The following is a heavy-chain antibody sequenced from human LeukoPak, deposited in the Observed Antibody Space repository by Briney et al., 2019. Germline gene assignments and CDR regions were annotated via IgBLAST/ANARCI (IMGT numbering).Heavy chain of an antibody. Sequence: SETLSLTCTVSDVSMSSYYWSWIRQPPEKGLEWIGYIYYSGSTKYNPSLKSRVTILVDTSKNQFSLKLSSVTAADTAVYYCARHEIGSNWYPAFLDYWGQGTLVTVSS. CDR3: ARHEIGSNWYPAFLDY. D-gene: IGHD6-13*01. V-gene: IGHV4-59*08. CDR2: IYYSGST. J-gene: IGHJ4*02. CDR1: DVSMSSYY.